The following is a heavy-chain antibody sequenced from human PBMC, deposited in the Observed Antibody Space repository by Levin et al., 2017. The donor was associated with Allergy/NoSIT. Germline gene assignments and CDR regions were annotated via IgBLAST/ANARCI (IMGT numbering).Heavy chain of an antibody. CDR3: ARERIAATGTGWFDP. V-gene: IGHV3-30-3*01. J-gene: IGHJ5*02. D-gene: IGHD6-13*01. CDR2: ISYDGSNK. CDR1: GFTFSSYA. Sequence: GGSLRLSCAASGFTFSSYAIHWVRQAPGKGLEWVAVISYDGSNKYYADSVKGRFTISRDNSKNTLYLQMNSLRAEDTAVYYCARERIAATGTGWFDPWGQGTLVTVSS.